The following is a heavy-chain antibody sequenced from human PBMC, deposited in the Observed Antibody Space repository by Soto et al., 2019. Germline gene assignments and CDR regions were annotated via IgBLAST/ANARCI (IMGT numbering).Heavy chain of an antibody. CDR1: GFPFSWAG. J-gene: IGHJ3*01. CDR2: VSGDGRDI. D-gene: IGHD3-16*01. Sequence: QVQLVQSGGGAVLPGNSLRLSCAASGFPFSWAGMHWLRQTPGKGLEWVAVVSGDGRDIDYAETVRGRFSISRDNPKSTLYLHMNNLGVEDTAIYYCARGSNKAAGGAFAVWGQGTEVIASS. V-gene: IGHV3-33*01. CDR3: ARGSNKAAGGAFAV.